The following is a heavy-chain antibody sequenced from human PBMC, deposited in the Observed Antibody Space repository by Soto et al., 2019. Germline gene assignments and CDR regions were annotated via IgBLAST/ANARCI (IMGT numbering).Heavy chain of an antibody. V-gene: IGHV3-23*01. CDR2: IGSDGGGI. CDR1: GFTFSNFA. Sequence: GGSLRLSCVASGFTFSNFAMAWVRQAPGKGLEWVSVIGSDGGGIQYADSVKGRFTVSRNTSKATLNLQMNSLRVEDTAVYYCAKDRIRFSNTWPPGSDAFDIWGQGTMVTVSS. D-gene: IGHD6-13*01. J-gene: IGHJ3*02. CDR3: AKDRIRFSNTWPPGSDAFDI.